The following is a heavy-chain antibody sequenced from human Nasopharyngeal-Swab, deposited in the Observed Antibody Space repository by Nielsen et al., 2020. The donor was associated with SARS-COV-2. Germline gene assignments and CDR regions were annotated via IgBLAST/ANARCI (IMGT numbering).Heavy chain of an antibody. V-gene: IGHV3-9*01. CDR3: ARENDYADEYYFDY. D-gene: IGHD4-17*01. CDR2: ISWNSGSI. Sequence: SLKIPCAASGFTFDDYAMHLVRQAPGKGLEWVSGISWNSGSIGYADSVKGRFTISRDNSKNTLYLQMNSLRAEDTAVYYCARENDYADEYYFDYWGQGTLVTVSS. J-gene: IGHJ4*02. CDR1: GFTFDDYA.